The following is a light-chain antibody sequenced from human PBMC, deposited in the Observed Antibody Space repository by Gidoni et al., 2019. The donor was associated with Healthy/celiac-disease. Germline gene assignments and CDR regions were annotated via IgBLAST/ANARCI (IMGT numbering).Light chain of an antibody. V-gene: IGLV2-14*01. CDR2: DVS. CDR3: SSYTSSSTVV. Sequence: QSALTQPASVSGSPGQSTTISCTGTSSDVGGYNYVPWYQQHPGKAPKLMIYDVSSRPSGVSNRFSGSKSGNTASLTISGRQAEDEAEYYCSSYTSSSTVVFGGGTKLTVL. CDR1: SSDVGGYNY. J-gene: IGLJ2*01.